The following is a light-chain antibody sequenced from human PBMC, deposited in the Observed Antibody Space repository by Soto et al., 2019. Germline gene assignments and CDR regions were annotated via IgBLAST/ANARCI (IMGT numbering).Light chain of an antibody. V-gene: IGKV3-11*01. CDR1: QSVAKY. J-gene: IGKJ4*01. CDR3: QQRTNWPLT. Sequence: EIVLTQSPATLSFSPGERATLSCSARQSVAKYLVWYQQKPGQAPRLLIYDASSRATGSPDRFSGSGSGTDFTLTITSLEPEDFACYYCQQRTNWPLTFGGGTKLEIK. CDR2: DAS.